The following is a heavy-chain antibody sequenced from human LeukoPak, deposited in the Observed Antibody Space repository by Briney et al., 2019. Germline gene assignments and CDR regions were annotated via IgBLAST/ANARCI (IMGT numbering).Heavy chain of an antibody. CDR2: IRSKANSYAT. V-gene: IGHV3-73*01. D-gene: IGHD3-10*01. CDR1: GFTFSGSA. Sequence: PGGSLRLSCAASGFTFSGSAMHWVRQASGRGLEWVGRIRSKANSYATAYAASVKGRFTISRDDSKNTAYLQMNSLKTEDTAVYYCTGLYGSGSSPFDYWGQGTLVTVSS. J-gene: IGHJ4*02. CDR3: TGLYGSGSSPFDY.